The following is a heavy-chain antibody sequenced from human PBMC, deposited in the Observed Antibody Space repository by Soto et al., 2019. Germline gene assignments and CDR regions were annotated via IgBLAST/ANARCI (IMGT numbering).Heavy chain of an antibody. Sequence: GGSLRLSWAASGFTFSSYTMNWVRQAPGKGLEWVSAISGSGGSTYYADSVKGRFTISRDNSKNTLYLQMNSLRAEDTAVYYCAKTAPGYSYGRYFDYWGQGTLVTVSS. CDR2: ISGSGGST. V-gene: IGHV3-23*01. CDR3: AKTAPGYSYGRYFDY. J-gene: IGHJ4*02. CDR1: GFTFSSYT. D-gene: IGHD5-18*01.